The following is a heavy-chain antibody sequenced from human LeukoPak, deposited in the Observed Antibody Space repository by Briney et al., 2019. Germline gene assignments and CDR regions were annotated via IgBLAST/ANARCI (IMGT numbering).Heavy chain of an antibody. Sequence: SETLSLTCTVSGGSISSSNYYWGWIRQPPSKGLEWIGSMHYSGSIFYNPSLKSRVTISINTSKNQFSLKVSSVTAADTAVYYCARTRVPGSYSPKGPFDYWGQGTLVTVSS. CDR1: GGSISSSNYY. D-gene: IGHD1-26*01. CDR2: MHYSGSI. J-gene: IGHJ4*02. V-gene: IGHV4-39*07. CDR3: ARTRVPGSYSPKGPFDY.